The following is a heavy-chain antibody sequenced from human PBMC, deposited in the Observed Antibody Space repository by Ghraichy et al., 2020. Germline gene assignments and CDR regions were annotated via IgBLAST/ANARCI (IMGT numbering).Heavy chain of an antibody. J-gene: IGHJ6*03. CDR1: GFTFSGSA. CDR2: ISSSGSTI. V-gene: IGHV3-48*03. D-gene: IGHD2-21*02. CDR3: ARSVRREVTAILYYYYMDV. Sequence: LSLTCAASGFTFSGSAMHWVRQASGKGLEWVSYISSSGSTIYYADSVKGRFTISRDNAKNSLYLQMNSLRAEDTAVYYCARSVRREVTAILYYYYMDVWGKGTTVTVSS.